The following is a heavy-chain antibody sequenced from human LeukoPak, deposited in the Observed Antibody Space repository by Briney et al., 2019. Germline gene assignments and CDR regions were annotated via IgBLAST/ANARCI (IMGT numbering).Heavy chain of an antibody. D-gene: IGHD6-13*01. CDR1: GGSISSYY. CDR2: IYYSGST. J-gene: IGHJ4*02. Sequence: PSETLSLTCTVSGGSISSYYWSWIRQPPGKGLEWIGYIYYSGSTNYNPSLKSRVTISVDTSKNQFSLKLSSVTAADTAVYYCARDGSSWFYIDYWGQGTLVTVSS. CDR3: ARDGSSWFYIDY. V-gene: IGHV4-59*01.